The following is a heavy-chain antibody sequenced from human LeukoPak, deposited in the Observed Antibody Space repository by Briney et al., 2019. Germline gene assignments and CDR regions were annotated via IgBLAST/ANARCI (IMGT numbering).Heavy chain of an antibody. D-gene: IGHD5-24*01. J-gene: IGHJ4*02. Sequence: GASVKVSCKVVAYDFTGYHIHWVRQAPGQWPEWMGRLNPNTGHAVYAFKFQGRVTITRDTSINTAYMEVTRLTSDDTALYYCAKDRDGADRIVLWGQGTLVTVSS. CDR3: AKDRDGADRIVL. CDR1: AYDFTGYH. V-gene: IGHV1-2*06. CDR2: LNPNTGHA.